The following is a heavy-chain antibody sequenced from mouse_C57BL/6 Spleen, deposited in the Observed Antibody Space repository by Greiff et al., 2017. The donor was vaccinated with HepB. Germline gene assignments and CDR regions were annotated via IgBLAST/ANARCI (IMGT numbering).Heavy chain of an antibody. J-gene: IGHJ2*01. CDR1: GFSLSTFGMG. V-gene: IGHV8-8*01. Sequence: ESGPGILQPSQTLSLTCSFSGFSLSTFGMGVGWIRPPSGKGLEWLAHIWWDDDKYYNPALKSRLTISKDTSKNQVFLKIANVDTADTATYYCARIYYDYGGNFDDWGQGTTLTVSS. CDR2: IWWDDDK. CDR3: ARIYYDYGGNFDD. D-gene: IGHD2-4*01.